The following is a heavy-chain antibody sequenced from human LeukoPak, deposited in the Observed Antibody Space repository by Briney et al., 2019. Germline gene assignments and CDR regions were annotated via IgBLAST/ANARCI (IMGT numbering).Heavy chain of an antibody. V-gene: IGHV4-59*01. Sequence: SETPSLTCSVSGGSISTYYWIWIRQLPGKGLEWIGYTSFVGSTTYNPSVKSRVTISVDTSKNQFSLKLNSVTAADTAVYYCARASGSWSPPDHWGQGTLVTAS. J-gene: IGHJ4*02. CDR1: GGSISTYY. CDR3: ARASGSWSPPDH. CDR2: TSFVGST. D-gene: IGHD3-10*01.